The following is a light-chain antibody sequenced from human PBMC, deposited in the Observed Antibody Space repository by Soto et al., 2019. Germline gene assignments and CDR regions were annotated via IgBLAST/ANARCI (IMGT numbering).Light chain of an antibody. Sequence: DIQMTQSPSSLSASVGDRVTITCRASQSVRTYLNWYQQKPGKAPNLLIYGVSTLHSGVPSRFSGTGSGTDFTLTISSLQPEDFATYFCQQSHTPPLTFGGGTKVEIK. CDR3: QQSHTPPLT. CDR2: GVS. CDR1: QSVRTY. J-gene: IGKJ4*01. V-gene: IGKV1-39*01.